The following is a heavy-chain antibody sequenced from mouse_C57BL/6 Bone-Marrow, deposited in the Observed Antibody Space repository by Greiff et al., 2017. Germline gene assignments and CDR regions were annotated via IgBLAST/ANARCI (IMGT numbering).Heavy chain of an antibody. CDR2: ISRGGDYI. Sequence: EVMLVESGEGLVKPGGSLKLSCAASGFTFSSYAMSWVRQTPGKRLEWVAYISRGGDYIYYAHTVKGRFTISRDNARNTLYLQMSSLKSEDTAMYYCTRDGGYPAWFAYWGQGTLVTVSA. D-gene: IGHD2-3*01. V-gene: IGHV5-9-1*02. CDR1: GFTFSSYA. CDR3: TRDGGYPAWFAY. J-gene: IGHJ3*01.